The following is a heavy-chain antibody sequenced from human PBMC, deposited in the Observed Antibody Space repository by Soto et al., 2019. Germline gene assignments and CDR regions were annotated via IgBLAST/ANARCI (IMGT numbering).Heavy chain of an antibody. D-gene: IGHD3-16*02. V-gene: IGHV1-2*04. CDR2: INPNSGGT. CDR3: ARDRAYDYVWGSYRQSYYYYGMDV. CDR1: GYTFTGYY. J-gene: IGHJ6*02. Sequence: ASVKVSCKASGYTFTGYYMHWVRQAPVQGLEWMGWINPNSGGTNYAQKFQGWVTMTRDTSISTAYMELSRLRSDDTAVYYCARDRAYDYVWGSYRQSYYYYGMDVWGQGTTVTVSS.